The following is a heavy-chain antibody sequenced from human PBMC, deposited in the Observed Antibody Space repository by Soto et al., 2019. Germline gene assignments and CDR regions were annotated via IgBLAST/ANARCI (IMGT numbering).Heavy chain of an antibody. J-gene: IGHJ4*02. CDR1: GASVTSGDYY. V-gene: IGHV4-30-4*01. Sequence: TLSLTCSVSGASVTSGDYYWNWIRQTPGTGLEWLGYMHDSGTTSYNPSLKNRVTISRDTSKNQFSLKLTSVSAADTAVYFCARGGLYDLWSGLFDWGQGIRVTVSS. D-gene: IGHD3-3*01. CDR3: ARGGLYDLWSGLFD. CDR2: MHDSGTT.